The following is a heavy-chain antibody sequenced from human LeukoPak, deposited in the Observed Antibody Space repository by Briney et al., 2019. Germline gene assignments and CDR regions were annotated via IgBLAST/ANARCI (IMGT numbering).Heavy chain of an antibody. CDR1: GFTFSDYY. CDR2: ISSSGSTI. V-gene: IGHV3-11*01. Sequence: PGGSLRLSCAASGFTFSDYYMCWIRQAPGKGLEWVSYISSSGSTIYYADSVKGRFTISRDNAKNSLYLQMNSLRAEDTAVYYCARSRSPFDWLLSYFDYWGQGTLVTVSS. D-gene: IGHD3-9*01. CDR3: ARSRSPFDWLLSYFDY. J-gene: IGHJ4*02.